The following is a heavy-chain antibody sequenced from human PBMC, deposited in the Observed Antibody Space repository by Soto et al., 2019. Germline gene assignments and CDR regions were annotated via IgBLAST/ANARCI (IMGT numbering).Heavy chain of an antibody. Sequence: GSLRLSCAASGFTFSSYGMHWVRQAPGKGLEWVAVIWYDGSNKYYADSVKGRFTISRDNSKNTLYLQMNSLRAEDTAVYYCARDKQQLVLNNWFDPWGQGTLVTFSS. CDR1: GFTFSSYG. J-gene: IGHJ5*02. CDR3: ARDKQQLVLNNWFDP. D-gene: IGHD6-13*01. V-gene: IGHV3-33*01. CDR2: IWYDGSNK.